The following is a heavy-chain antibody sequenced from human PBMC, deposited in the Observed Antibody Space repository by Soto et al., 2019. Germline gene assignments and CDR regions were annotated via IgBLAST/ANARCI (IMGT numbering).Heavy chain of an antibody. V-gene: IGHV5-51*01. CDR1: GYSFTLYL. D-gene: IGHD3-10*01. J-gene: IGHJ6*02. CDR3: AGGGVRGVITRTRDYYGMDV. Sequence: GESLNISCTGSGYSFTLYLIGWVRQMPGKGLEWMGIIYPGDSDTRYSPSFQGQVTISADKSISTAYLQWSSLKASDTAMYYCAGGGVRGVITRTRDYYGMDVWGQGTTVTVSS. CDR2: IYPGDSDT.